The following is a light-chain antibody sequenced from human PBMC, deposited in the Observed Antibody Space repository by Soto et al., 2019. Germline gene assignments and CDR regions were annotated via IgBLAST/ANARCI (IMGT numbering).Light chain of an antibody. CDR2: SNN. CDR1: SPNIGTHP. Sequence: QAVVTQPPSASATPGQRVTISCSGSSPNIGTHPVNWYQHLPGTAPKLLIYSNNQRPSGVPDRFSGSKSDTSASLAISGLQSDDEGDYYCAVWDDTVVVFGGGTKLTVL. V-gene: IGLV1-44*01. CDR3: AVWDDTVVV. J-gene: IGLJ2*01.